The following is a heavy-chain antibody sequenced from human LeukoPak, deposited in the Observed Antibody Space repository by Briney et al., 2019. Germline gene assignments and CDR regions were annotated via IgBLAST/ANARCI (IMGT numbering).Heavy chain of an antibody. CDR2: IESKTNDGTT. CDR1: GVTFSNAW. D-gene: IGHD5-24*01. Sequence: GGSLRLSCAASGVTFSNAWMSWVRQAPGKGLEWVGRIESKTNDGTTDYAAPVKGRFIISRDDARNIVYLQMNSLKIEDTGVYYCSAGGATADFWSQGTLVTVSS. V-gene: IGHV3-15*04. J-gene: IGHJ4*02. CDR3: SAGGATADF.